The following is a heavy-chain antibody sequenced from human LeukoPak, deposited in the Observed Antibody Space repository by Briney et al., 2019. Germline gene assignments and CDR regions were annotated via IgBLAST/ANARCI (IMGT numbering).Heavy chain of an antibody. J-gene: IGHJ4*02. CDR3: ARGPGFLTDY. V-gene: IGHV3-7*01. CDR2: IKPDGSAK. Sequence: GGSLRLSCAASGSTFSRYGMHWVRQAPGKGLEWVANIKPDGSAKYCVDSVKGRFTISRDNAKNSLYLQMNSLRVEDTAVYYCARGPGFLTDYWGQGTLVTV. D-gene: IGHD3-3*01. CDR1: GSTFSRYG.